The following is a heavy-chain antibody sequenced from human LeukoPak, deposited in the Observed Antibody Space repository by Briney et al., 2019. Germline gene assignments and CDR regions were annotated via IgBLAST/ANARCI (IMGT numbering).Heavy chain of an antibody. CDR3: ARGFAGYFDY. CDR2: IYYSGST. CDR1: GGSISSGGYY. Sequence: SETLSLTCTVSGGSISSGGYYWSWIRQHPGKGLEWIGYIYYSGSTYYNPSLKSRVTISVDTSKDQFSLKLSSVTAADTAVYYCARGFAGYFDYWGQGTLVTVSS. J-gene: IGHJ4*02. D-gene: IGHD3-3*01. V-gene: IGHV4-31*03.